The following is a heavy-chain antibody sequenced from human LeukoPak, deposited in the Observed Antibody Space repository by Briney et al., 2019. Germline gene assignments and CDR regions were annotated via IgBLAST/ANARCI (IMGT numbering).Heavy chain of an antibody. CDR2: ISSSSTTI. J-gene: IGHJ6*02. Sequence: GGSLRLSCAVSGFTFSSYSMNWVRQAPGKGLEWVSYISSSSTTIYYIDSVKGRFTISRDNAKNSLYLQMNSLRAEDTAVYYCAREQWPSGSNYYYGMDVWGQGTTVTVSS. D-gene: IGHD6-19*01. CDR3: AREQWPSGSNYYYGMDV. CDR1: GFTFSSYS. V-gene: IGHV3-48*01.